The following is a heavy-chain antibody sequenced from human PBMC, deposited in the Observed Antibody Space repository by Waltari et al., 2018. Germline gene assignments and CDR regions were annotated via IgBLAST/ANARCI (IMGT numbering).Heavy chain of an antibody. D-gene: IGHD3-3*01. CDR1: GFTFSNYW. CDR3: ARDLFNVGDYDLGP. J-gene: IGHJ5*02. V-gene: IGHV3-7*04. Sequence: EVQLVESGGGLVQPGGSLRLSCAASGFTFSNYWMSWVRQAPGKGLEGVAKISQEGSAKYYVDSVRGRFTISRDNAKNSLYLQMNSLRAEDTAVYYCARDLFNVGDYDLGPWGQGTLVTVSS. CDR2: ISQEGSAK.